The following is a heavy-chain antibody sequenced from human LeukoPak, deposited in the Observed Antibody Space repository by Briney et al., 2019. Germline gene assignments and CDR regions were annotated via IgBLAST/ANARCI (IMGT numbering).Heavy chain of an antibody. CDR3: ARTEYCGGDCPLYYFDY. CDR2: INPNSGGT. Sequence: ASVKVSCKASGYTFIGHYIHWVRQAPGQGLEWMGWINPNSGGTNYAQKFQGRVTMTRDTSISTAYMELSRLRSDDTAVYYCARTEYCGGDCPLYYFDYWGQGTLVTVSS. J-gene: IGHJ4*02. V-gene: IGHV1-2*02. D-gene: IGHD2-21*02. CDR1: GYTFIGHY.